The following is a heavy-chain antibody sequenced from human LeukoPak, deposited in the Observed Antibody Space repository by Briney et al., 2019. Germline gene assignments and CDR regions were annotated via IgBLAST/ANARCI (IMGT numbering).Heavy chain of an antibody. V-gene: IGHV4-39*01. CDR3: ARHRVTVTTWSDYFDY. J-gene: IGHJ4*02. CDR1: GGSISSSSYY. Sequence: SETLSLTCTVSGGSISSSSYYWGWIRQPPGKGLEWIGSIYYSGSTYYNPSLKSRVTISVDTSKNQFSLKLSSVTAADTAVYYCARHRVTVTTWSDYFDYWGQGTLVTVSS. CDR2: IYYSGST. D-gene: IGHD4-11*01.